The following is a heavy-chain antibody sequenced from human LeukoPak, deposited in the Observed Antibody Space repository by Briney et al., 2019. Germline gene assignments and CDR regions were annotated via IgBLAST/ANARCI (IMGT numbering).Heavy chain of an antibody. V-gene: IGHV1-69*13. Sequence: ASVKVSCKASGGTFSSFGISWVRQAPGQGLEWMGEFIAVFGAPNYAQKFQGRVTITADESTSTGYMELSSLRSEDTAVYFCAKSVGYYSDRSGYYWLGTFDYWGQGTLVTVSS. CDR3: AKSVGYYSDRSGYYWLGTFDY. J-gene: IGHJ4*02. D-gene: IGHD3-22*01. CDR2: FIAVFGAP. CDR1: GGTFSSFG.